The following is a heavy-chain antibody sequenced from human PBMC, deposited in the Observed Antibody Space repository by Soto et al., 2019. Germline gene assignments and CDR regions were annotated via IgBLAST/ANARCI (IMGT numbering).Heavy chain of an antibody. D-gene: IGHD2-2*01. V-gene: IGHV4-39*01. CDR3: ARLAYQLLWGWFDP. CDR1: GGSISSSSYY. Sequence: SETLSLTCTVSGGSISSSSYYWGWIRQPPGKGLEWIGSIYYSGSTYYNPSLKSRVTISVDTSKNQFSLKLSSVTAAETAVYYCARLAYQLLWGWFDPWGQGTLVTVSS. J-gene: IGHJ5*02. CDR2: IYYSGST.